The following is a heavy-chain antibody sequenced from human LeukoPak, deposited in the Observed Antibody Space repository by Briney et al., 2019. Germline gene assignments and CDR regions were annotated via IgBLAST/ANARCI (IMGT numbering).Heavy chain of an antibody. V-gene: IGHV1-18*01. Sequence: ASVKVSCKASGYTFTSYGISWVRQAPGQGLEWMGWISAYNGNTDYAQSLQGRVTMTIDTSASTVYMELRSLRSDDTAVYYCARDVGRSYDLDYWGQGTLVTVSS. CDR2: ISAYNGNT. CDR1: GYTFTSYG. J-gene: IGHJ4*02. D-gene: IGHD3-16*01. CDR3: ARDVGRSYDLDY.